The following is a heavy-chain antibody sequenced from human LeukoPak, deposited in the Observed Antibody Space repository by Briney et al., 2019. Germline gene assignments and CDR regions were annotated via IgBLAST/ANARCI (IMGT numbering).Heavy chain of an antibody. D-gene: IGHD5-18*01. J-gene: IGHJ5*02. CDR2: IKSKTDGGTT. Sequence: PGGSLRLSCAASGFTFSNAWMSWVRQAPGKGLEWVGRIKSKTDGGTTDYAAPVKGRFTISRDDSKNTLYLQMNSLRAEDTAVYYCAKAYSGNSYGFPWGQGTLVTVSS. CDR1: GFTFSNAW. CDR3: AKAYSGNSYGFP. V-gene: IGHV3-15*01.